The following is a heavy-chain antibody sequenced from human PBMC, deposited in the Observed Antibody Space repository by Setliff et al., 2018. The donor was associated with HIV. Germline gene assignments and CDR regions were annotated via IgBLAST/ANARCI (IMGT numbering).Heavy chain of an antibody. Sequence: GGSLRLSCEASGFRVTDTYMAWVRQAPGKGLEWVANIKQDGSEKYYVDFVKGRFTIARDDTKNPVSLQMTNLEPGDTAMYYCAKGGYGGAYYVAGYWGQGTKVTVSS. CDR3: AKGGYGGAYYVAGY. CDR1: GFRVTDTY. J-gene: IGHJ4*02. D-gene: IGHD5-18*01. CDR2: IKQDGSEK. V-gene: IGHV3-7*03.